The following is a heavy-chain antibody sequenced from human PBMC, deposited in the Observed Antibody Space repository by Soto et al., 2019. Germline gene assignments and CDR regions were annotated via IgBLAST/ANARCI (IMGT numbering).Heavy chain of an antibody. CDR2: VSLTGDRT. J-gene: IGHJ4*02. D-gene: IGHD2-8*01. Sequence: EVQLLESGRGLVQPGGSLRLSCVASRFSFSSYEMSWVRQAAGKGLEWVSRVSLTGDRTNYAGSVKGRFTVSRDNFKNTLYLEMDSLRPEDTAMYYCARGGGYCTPTSCAIDSRGRGTPVTVSS. V-gene: IGHV3-23*01. CDR3: ARGGGYCTPTSCAIDS. CDR1: RFSFSSYE.